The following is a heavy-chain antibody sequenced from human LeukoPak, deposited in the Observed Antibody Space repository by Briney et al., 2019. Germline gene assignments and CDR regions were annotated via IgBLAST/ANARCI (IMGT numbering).Heavy chain of an antibody. J-gene: IGHJ4*02. D-gene: IGHD2-21*02. CDR2: IYTSGST. CDR3: ARDGFSSGGDYYFDY. Sequence: PSETLSLTCTVSGGPISSYYWSWIRQPAGKGLEWIGRIYTSGSTNYNPSLKSRVTMSVDTSKNQFSLKLSSVTAADTAVYYCARDGFSSGGDYYFDYWGQGTLVTVSS. CDR1: GGPISSYY. V-gene: IGHV4-4*07.